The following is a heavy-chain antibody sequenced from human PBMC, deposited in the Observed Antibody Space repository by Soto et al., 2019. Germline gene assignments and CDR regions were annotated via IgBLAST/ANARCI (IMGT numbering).Heavy chain of an antibody. D-gene: IGHD1-26*01. Sequence: PSETLSLTCAVSGGSISSSNWWSWVRQPPGKGLEWIGEINHSGSTNYNPSLKSRVTISVDTSKNQFSLKLSSVTAADTAVYYCARGVGANFDYWGQGTLVTVSS. V-gene: IGHV4-4*02. CDR3: ARGVGANFDY. J-gene: IGHJ4*02. CDR2: INHSGST. CDR1: GGSISSSNW.